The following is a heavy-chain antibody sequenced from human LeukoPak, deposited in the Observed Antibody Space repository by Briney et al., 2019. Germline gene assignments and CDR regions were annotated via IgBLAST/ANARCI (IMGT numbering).Heavy chain of an antibody. CDR3: AKSGRTSCSTSCYYFDY. CDR2: IRSKADDGTS. D-gene: IGHD2-2*01. Sequence: GGSLRLSCAASGFTFINAWMSWVRQAPGKGLEWVGRIRSKADDGTSEYAAPVKGRFTISRDDSKNTLYLQMNSLRADDTAVYYCAKSGRTSCSTSCYYFDYWGQGTLVTVSS. V-gene: IGHV3-15*01. CDR1: GFTFINAW. J-gene: IGHJ4*02.